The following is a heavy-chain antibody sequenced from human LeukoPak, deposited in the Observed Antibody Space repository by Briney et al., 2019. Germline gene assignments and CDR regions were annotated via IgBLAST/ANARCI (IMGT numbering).Heavy chain of an antibody. CDR3: ARGEPIDP. Sequence: PSETLSLTCTVSGGSISSYYWSWTRQPPGKGLEWIGYIYYSGSTNYNPSLKSRVTISVDTSKNQFSLKLSSVTAADTAVYYCARGEPIDPWGQGTLVTVSS. CDR1: GGSISSYY. V-gene: IGHV4-59*01. J-gene: IGHJ5*02. D-gene: IGHD1-26*01. CDR2: IYYSGST.